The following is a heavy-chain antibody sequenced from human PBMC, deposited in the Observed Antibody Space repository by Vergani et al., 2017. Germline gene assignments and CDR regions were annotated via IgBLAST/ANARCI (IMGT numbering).Heavy chain of an antibody. CDR3: ARAGFYDFWSGYLMYYYYYVDG. D-gene: IGHD3-3*01. J-gene: IGHJ6*03. CDR2: INPNSGGT. CDR1: GYTFTGYY. Sequence: QVQLVQSGAEVKKPGASVKVSCKASGYTFTGYYMHWVRQAPGQGLEWMGWINPNSGGTNYAQKFKGRVTMTRDTFISTAYMELSRLRSDDPAVYYCARAGFYDFWSGYLMYYYYYVDGWGKGIAVTVSS. V-gene: IGHV1-2*02.